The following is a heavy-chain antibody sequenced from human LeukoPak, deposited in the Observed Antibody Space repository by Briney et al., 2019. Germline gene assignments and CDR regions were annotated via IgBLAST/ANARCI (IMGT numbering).Heavy chain of an antibody. D-gene: IGHD4-17*01. CDR2: INHSGST. Sequence: SETLSLTCAVYGGSFSGYYWSWIRQPPGKGLEWIGEINHSGSTNYNPSLKSRVTISVDTSKNQFSLKQSSVTAADTAVYYCARDDYGDFYYYYYMDVWGKGTTVTVSS. CDR3: ARDDYGDFYYYYYMDV. V-gene: IGHV4-34*01. CDR1: GGSFSGYY. J-gene: IGHJ6*03.